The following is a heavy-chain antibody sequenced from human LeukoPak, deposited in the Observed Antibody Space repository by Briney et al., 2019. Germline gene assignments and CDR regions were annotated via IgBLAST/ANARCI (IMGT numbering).Heavy chain of an antibody. CDR2: INPSGGST. CDR1: GYTFTSYG. D-gene: IGHD5-18*01. J-gene: IGHJ4*02. CDR3: ARRGYSYGYAFDY. V-gene: IGHV1-46*01. Sequence: ASVKVSCKASGYTFTSYGISWVRQAPGQGLEWMGIINPSGGSTSYAQKFQGRVTMTRDMSTSTVYMELSSLRSEDTAVYYCARRGYSYGYAFDYWGQGTLVTVSS.